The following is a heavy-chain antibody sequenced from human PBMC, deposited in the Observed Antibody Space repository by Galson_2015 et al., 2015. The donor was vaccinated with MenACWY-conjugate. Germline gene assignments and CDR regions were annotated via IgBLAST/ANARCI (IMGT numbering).Heavy chain of an antibody. J-gene: IGHJ6*02. V-gene: IGHV5-51*01. D-gene: IGHD1-26*01. Sequence: QSGAEVKKPGESLTISCKGSGYSFTNYWIAWVRQMPGKGLEWVGLIDPVNSNIRYSPSFQGQVTIPADKSISTAYLQWNSLQASDTAMYYCARHPPGGRGMDVWGQGTTVTVSS. CDR1: GYSFTNYW. CDR3: ARHPPGGRGMDV. CDR2: IDPVNSNI.